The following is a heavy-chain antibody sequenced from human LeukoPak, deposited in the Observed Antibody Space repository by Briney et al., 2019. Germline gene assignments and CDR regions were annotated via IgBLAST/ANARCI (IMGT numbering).Heavy chain of an antibody. CDR2: ISGSGGST. Sequence: PGGSLSLSCATSGFTSSRDAMRWVREARGKGLEWVSGISGSGGSTYYADSVKGRFTISRDNSKNTLYLQMNSLRAEDTAIYYCAREGQYSGSYFGDYYAMDVWGQGTTVTVSS. V-gene: IGHV3-23*01. CDR3: AREGQYSGSYFGDYYAMDV. J-gene: IGHJ6*02. D-gene: IGHD1-26*01. CDR1: GFTSSRDA.